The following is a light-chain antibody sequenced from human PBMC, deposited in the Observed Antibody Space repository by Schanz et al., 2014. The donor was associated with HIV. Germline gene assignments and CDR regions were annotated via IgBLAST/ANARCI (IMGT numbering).Light chain of an antibody. CDR3: ATWDDSLNGAV. CDR1: SSNIGNNYV. V-gene: IGLV1-51*02. Sequence: QSVLTQPPSVSAAPGQKVTISCSGSSSNIGNNYVSWYQQLPGTAPKLLIYGNSNRPSGVPDQFSGSKSGTSASLAITGLQSEDEADYYCATWDDSLNGAVFGGGTQLTVL. CDR2: GNS. J-gene: IGLJ7*01.